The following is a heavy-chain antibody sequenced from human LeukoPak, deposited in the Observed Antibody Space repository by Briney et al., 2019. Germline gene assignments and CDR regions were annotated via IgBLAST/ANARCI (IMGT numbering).Heavy chain of an antibody. CDR2: INPNSGGT. CDR3: ARGYCSGGSCNPFGY. V-gene: IGHV1-2*02. Sequence: ASVKVSCKASGYTFTGYYMHWVRQAPGQGLEWMGWINPNSGGTNYAQKFQGRVTMTRDTSISTAYMELSRLRSDDTAVYYCARGYCSGGSCNPFGYWGQGTLVTVSS. J-gene: IGHJ4*02. D-gene: IGHD2-15*01. CDR1: GYTFTGYY.